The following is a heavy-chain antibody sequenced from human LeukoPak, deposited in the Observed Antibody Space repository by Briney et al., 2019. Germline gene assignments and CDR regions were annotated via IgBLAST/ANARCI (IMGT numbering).Heavy chain of an antibody. CDR1: GFSFGEYA. V-gene: IGHV3-49*03. Sequence: GGSLRLSCTVSGFSFGEYAMAWFRQAPGKGREWLGFVRLGASGGATYSSAAVKDRFMIFRDYCKSIAYLQVNRLETEDTAVYYCSSRYYHDRRGSGPLAYWAQGTLVTLSS. J-gene: IGHJ4*02. CDR2: VRLGASGGAT. CDR3: SSRYYHDRRGSGPLAY. D-gene: IGHD3-22*01.